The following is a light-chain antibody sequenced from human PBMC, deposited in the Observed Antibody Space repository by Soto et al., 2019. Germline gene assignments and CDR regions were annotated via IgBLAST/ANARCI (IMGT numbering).Light chain of an antibody. Sequence: QSALTQPPSASGSPGQSVTISCTGTSSDVGSYNYVSWYRLHPGKAPKLMIYEVTKRPSGVPDRFSGSKSGNTASLTVSGLQAEDEADYYCSSYAGSTIYVFGTGTKVTVL. CDR2: EVT. J-gene: IGLJ1*01. CDR3: SSYAGSTIYV. CDR1: SSDVGSYNY. V-gene: IGLV2-8*01.